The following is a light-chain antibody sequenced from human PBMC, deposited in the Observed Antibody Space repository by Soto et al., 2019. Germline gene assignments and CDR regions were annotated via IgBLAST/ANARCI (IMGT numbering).Light chain of an antibody. J-gene: IGKJ1*01. CDR3: QHYGTSPPWP. Sequence: VLTQSPGTLSLSPGERTTLSCRASQNIRGNELAWYQQKPGQPPRLLIYRGSSRAPGIPDRFSGRGSGTHFTLTLSRLEPEDFAVYYCQHYGTSPPWPFGQGTRVEIK. CDR2: RGS. CDR1: QNIRGNE. V-gene: IGKV3-20*01.